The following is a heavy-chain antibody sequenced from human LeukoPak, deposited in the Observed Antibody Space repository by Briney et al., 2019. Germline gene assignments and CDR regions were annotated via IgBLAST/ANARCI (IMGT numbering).Heavy chain of an antibody. V-gene: IGHV4-34*01. CDR1: GGSFSGYY. J-gene: IGHJ5*02. CDR3: ARHASSWFDP. Sequence: SETLSLTCAVYGGSFSGYYWSWIRQPPGKGQEWIGEINHSGSTNYNPSLKSRVTISVDTSKNQFSLKLSSVTAADTAVYYCARHASSWFDPWGQGTLVTVSS. CDR2: INHSGST.